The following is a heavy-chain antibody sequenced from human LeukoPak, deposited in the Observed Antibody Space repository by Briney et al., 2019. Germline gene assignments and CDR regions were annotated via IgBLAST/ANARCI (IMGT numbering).Heavy chain of an antibody. CDR2: IYSGGRT. CDR3: ARGLAAAGTFGSFF. Sequence: GGSLRLSCAASGFTFSSYNMNWVRQAPGKGLEWVSVIYSGGRTYYADSVKGRFTISRDNSKNTLYLQMNSLRAEDTAVYYCARGLAAAGTFGSFFWGQGTLVTVSS. D-gene: IGHD6-13*01. J-gene: IGHJ4*02. V-gene: IGHV3-66*01. CDR1: GFTFSSYN.